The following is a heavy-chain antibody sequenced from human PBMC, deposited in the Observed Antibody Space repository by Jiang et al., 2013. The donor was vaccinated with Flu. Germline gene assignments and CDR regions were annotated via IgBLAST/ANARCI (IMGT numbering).Heavy chain of an antibody. CDR3: ARAPPFYYDGIGGFDY. J-gene: IGHJ4*02. CDR1: GYTFISYV. D-gene: IGHD3-22*01. CDR2: INAGNGNI. V-gene: IGHV1-3*01. Sequence: SGAEVKKPGASVKVSCKASGYTFISYVMHWVRQAPGQRLEWMGWINAGNGNIKSSQSFQGRVTLTRDTSASTAYMELSSLRSEDTAVYYCARAPPFYYDGIGGFDYWGQGTLVTVSS.